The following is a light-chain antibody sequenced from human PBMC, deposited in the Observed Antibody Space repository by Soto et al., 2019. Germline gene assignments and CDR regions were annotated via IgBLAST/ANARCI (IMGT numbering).Light chain of an antibody. CDR2: AAS. CDR3: QKYSSVPV. Sequence: DIQMTQSPSSLSASVGDRVTITCRASQGISNYVAWYQQKPGKPPKLLIYAASTLQSGVPSRFSGSGSGTDFPLTINSLQPEDAATYSHQKYSSVPVFGPGTKVDIK. V-gene: IGKV1-27*01. J-gene: IGKJ3*01. CDR1: QGISNY.